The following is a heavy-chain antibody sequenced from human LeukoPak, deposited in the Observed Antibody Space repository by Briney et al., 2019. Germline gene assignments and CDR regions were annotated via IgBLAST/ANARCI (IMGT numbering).Heavy chain of an antibody. D-gene: IGHD2-21*01. CDR3: ARPVNRLFLF. Sequence: GGSLRLSCVGSGFSLSGDWMTWVRQAPGTGPEWVANIKEDGGETYYVGSVKGRFTISRDNAKNSLYLQMNNLRAEDTAVYFCARPVNRLFLFWGPGTLVTVSS. V-gene: IGHV3-7*01. J-gene: IGHJ4*02. CDR2: IKEDGGET. CDR1: GFSLSGDW.